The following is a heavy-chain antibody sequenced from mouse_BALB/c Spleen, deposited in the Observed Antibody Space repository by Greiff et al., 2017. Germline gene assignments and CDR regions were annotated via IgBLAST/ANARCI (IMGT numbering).Heavy chain of an antibody. V-gene: IGHV5-12-1*01. Sequence: DVKLQESGGGLVKPGGSLKLSCAASGFAFSSYDMSWVRQTPEKRLEWVAYISSGGGSTYYPDTVKGRFTISRDNAKNTLYLQMSSLKSEDTAMYYCARSSYYAMDYWGQGTSVTVSS. J-gene: IGHJ4*01. CDR1: GFAFSSYD. D-gene: IGHD1-1*01. CDR2: ISSGGGST. CDR3: ARSSYYAMDY.